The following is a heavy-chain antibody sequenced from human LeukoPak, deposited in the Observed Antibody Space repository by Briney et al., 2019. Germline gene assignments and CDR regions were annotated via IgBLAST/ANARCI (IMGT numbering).Heavy chain of an antibody. Sequence: PGGSLRLSCAASGFTFSSSGMHWVRQSPGKGLEWVAIVSYDGSNKYYADSVKGRFTISRDNSKNTLYLQMNSLRAEDTAVYYCAKEMTTGFDYWGQGTLVTVSS. CDR2: VSYDGSNK. CDR1: GFTFSSSG. J-gene: IGHJ4*02. CDR3: AKEMTTGFDY. D-gene: IGHD4-17*01. V-gene: IGHV3-30*19.